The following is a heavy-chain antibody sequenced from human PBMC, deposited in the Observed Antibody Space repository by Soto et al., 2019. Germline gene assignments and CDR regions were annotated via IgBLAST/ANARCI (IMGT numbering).Heavy chain of an antibody. V-gene: IGHV4-59*08. CDR1: GGSISSYY. J-gene: IGHJ5*02. CDR3: ARHTCANWFXP. Sequence: PSETLSLTCTVSGGSISSYYWSWIRQPPGKGLEWIGYIYYSGSTNYNPSLKSRVTISVDTSKNQFSLKLSSVTAPDTAVYYCARHTCANWFXPWGQGTLVTVSS. CDR2: IYYSGST.